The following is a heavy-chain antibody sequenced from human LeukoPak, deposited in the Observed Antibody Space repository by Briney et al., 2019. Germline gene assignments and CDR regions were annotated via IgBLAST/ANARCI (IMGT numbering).Heavy chain of an antibody. CDR3: ARQMLDYSNYVDYYYMDV. CDR2: MNPNSGNT. V-gene: IGHV1-8*01. Sequence: ASVKVSCKASGYTFTSYDINWVRQATGQGLEWMGWMNPNSGNTGYAQKFQGRDTMTRNTSISTAYMELSSLRSEDTAVYYCARQMLDYSNYVDYYYMDVWGKGTTVTVSS. J-gene: IGHJ6*03. D-gene: IGHD4-11*01. CDR1: GYTFTSYD.